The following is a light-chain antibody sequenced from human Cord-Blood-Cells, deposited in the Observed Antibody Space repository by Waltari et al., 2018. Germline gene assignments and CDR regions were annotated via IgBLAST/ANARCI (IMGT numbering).Light chain of an antibody. CDR1: QSISSY. V-gene: IGKV1-39*01. CDR3: QQSYSTPYT. CDR2: AAS. J-gene: IGKJ2*01. Sequence: QMTQAPTSLSAFVGNRVTITCRASQSISSYLNWYQQKPGKAPKLLIYAASSLQSGVPSRFSGSGSGTDFTLTISSLQPEDFATYYCQQSYSTPYTFGQGTKLEIK.